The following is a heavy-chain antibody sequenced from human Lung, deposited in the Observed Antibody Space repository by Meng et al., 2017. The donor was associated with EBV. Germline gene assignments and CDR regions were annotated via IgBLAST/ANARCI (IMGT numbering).Heavy chain of an antibody. CDR3: VRDYPSFYP. Sequence: EVQLVESGGGLVHPGGSLRLSCAASGFAFSSYWMHWVRQAPGKGLVWVSRITSDGSSTSYADSVKGRFTISRDNAKSTVYLQMNSLRAEDTAVYYCVRDYPSFYPWGQGTLVTVSS. V-gene: IGHV3-74*01. CDR2: ITSDGSST. D-gene: IGHD3-16*02. CDR1: GFAFSSYW. J-gene: IGHJ4*02.